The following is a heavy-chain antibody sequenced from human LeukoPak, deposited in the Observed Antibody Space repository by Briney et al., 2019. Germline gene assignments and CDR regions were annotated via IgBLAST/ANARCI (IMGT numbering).Heavy chain of an antibody. CDR1: GFTFSSYE. CDR2: ISSSGSTI. Sequence: GGSLRLSCAASGFTFSSYEMNWVRQAPGKGLEWVSYISSSGSTIYYADSVKGRFTISRDNAKNSLYLQMNSLRAEDTAVYYCARGDYYYGSGSYGYYYMDVWGKGTTVTISS. CDR3: ARGDYYYGSGSYGYYYMDV. D-gene: IGHD3-10*01. V-gene: IGHV3-48*03. J-gene: IGHJ6*03.